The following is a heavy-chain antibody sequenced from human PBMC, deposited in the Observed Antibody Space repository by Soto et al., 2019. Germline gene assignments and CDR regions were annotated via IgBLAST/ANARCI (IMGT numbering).Heavy chain of an antibody. J-gene: IGHJ4*02. V-gene: IGHV3-74*01. Sequence: GGSLRLSCAASGFTFSMYWMHWVRQVPGKGPEWVSRINDDGISTNYADSVKGRFTISRDSAKNTLYLQMNALRVEDTAVYYCTRGPRSTSTGTGAFWGQGTLVTVSS. D-gene: IGHD1-1*01. CDR1: GFTFSMYW. CDR2: INDDGIST. CDR3: TRGPRSTSTGTGAF.